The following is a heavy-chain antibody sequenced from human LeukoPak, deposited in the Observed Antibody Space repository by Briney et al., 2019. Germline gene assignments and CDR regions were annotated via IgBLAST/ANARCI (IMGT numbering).Heavy chain of an antibody. Sequence: ASVTXSCKASGYTFTSHDINWVRQATGQGLEWMGWMNPNTTNTGFAQKFQGRVTLTMSTSISTAYMELSSLRSEDTAVYYCVXGEXGFGELHNWFDPWGQGTLVTVSS. J-gene: IGHJ5*02. D-gene: IGHD3-10*01. CDR1: GYTFTSHD. V-gene: IGHV1-8*01. CDR2: MNPNTTNT. CDR3: VXGEXGFGELHNWFDP.